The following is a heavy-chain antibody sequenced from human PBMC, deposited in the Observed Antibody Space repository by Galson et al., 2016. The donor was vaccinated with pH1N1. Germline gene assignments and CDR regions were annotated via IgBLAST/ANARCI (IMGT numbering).Heavy chain of an antibody. J-gene: IGHJ6*04. D-gene: IGHD3-16*01. CDR3: ARVPHIYHYDYMDV. CDR2: IIPMFGTT. CDR1: GFIFMSFG. Sequence: SVKVSCKASGFIFMSFGISWVRQAPGQGLEWMGVIIPMFGTTKYAQKFQGRVTITADKSTSTVYMELNSLKYEDTAVYYCARVPHIYHYDYMDVWGTGTTVTVSS. V-gene: IGHV1-69*06.